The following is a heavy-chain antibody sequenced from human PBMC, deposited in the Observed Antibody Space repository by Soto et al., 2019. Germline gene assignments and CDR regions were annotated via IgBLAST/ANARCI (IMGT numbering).Heavy chain of an antibody. J-gene: IGHJ4*02. CDR1: GGSISSGGYY. D-gene: IGHD3-22*01. V-gene: IGHV4-31*03. Sequence: SETLSLTCTVSGGSISSGGYYWSWIRQHPGKGLEWIGYIYYSGSTYYNPSLKSRVTISVDTSKNQFSLKLSSVTAADTAVYYCARLDYYDSSGYQTFFDYWGQGTLVTVSS. CDR2: IYYSGST. CDR3: ARLDYYDSSGYQTFFDY.